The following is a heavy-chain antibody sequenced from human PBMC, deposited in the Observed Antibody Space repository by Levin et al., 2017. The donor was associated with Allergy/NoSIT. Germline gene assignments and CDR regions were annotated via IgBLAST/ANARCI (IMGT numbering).Heavy chain of an antibody. CDR1: GGSFNGYY. Sequence: GSLRLSCAVYGGSFNGYYWSWIRQPPGKGLEWIGEINHSGSTNYNPSLRSRVTISVDASKNQFSLRLSSVPAADTAAYYCAIGRLVRGAIIEDGAFDDWGQGSLVTVSS. V-gene: IGHV4-34*01. J-gene: IGHJ4*02. CDR2: INHSGST. D-gene: IGHD3-10*01. CDR3: AIGRLVRGAIIEDGAFDD.